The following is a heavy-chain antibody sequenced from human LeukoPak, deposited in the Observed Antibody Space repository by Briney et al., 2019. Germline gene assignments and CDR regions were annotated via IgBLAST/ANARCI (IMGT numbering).Heavy chain of an antibody. D-gene: IGHD6-6*01. J-gene: IGHJ6*02. V-gene: IGHV1-58*01. CDR1: GFTFTSSA. CDR3: ARDGYSSSSYYYYGMDA. CDR2: IVVGSGNT. Sequence: ASVKVSCKASGFTFTSSAVQWVRQARGQRLEWIGWIVVGSGNTNYAQKFQGRVTITADESTSTAYMELSSLRSEDTAVYYCARDGYSSSSYYYYGMDAWGQGTTVTVSS.